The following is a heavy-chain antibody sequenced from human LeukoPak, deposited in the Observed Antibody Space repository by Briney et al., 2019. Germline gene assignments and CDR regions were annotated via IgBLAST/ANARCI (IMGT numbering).Heavy chain of an antibody. J-gene: IGHJ4*02. CDR1: GFTFSNAW. CDR3: TTDPVGWYADY. Sequence: AGGSLRLSCAASGFTFSNAWMSWVRQAPGKGLEWVGRIKSKTDGGTTDYAAPVKGRFTISRDDSKNTPYLQMNSLKTEDTAVYYCTTDPVGWYADYWAREPWSPSPQ. V-gene: IGHV3-15*01. CDR2: IKSKTDGGTT. D-gene: IGHD6-19*01.